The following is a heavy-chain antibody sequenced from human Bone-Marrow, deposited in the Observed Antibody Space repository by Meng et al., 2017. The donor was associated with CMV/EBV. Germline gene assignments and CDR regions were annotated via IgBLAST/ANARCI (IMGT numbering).Heavy chain of an antibody. D-gene: IGHD3-3*01. Sequence: ASVKVSCKASGYTFTSYGISWVRQAPGQGLEWMGWISAYNGNTNYAQKLQGRVTMTTDTSTSTAYMELSSLRSEDTAVYYCALTFWDYDFWSGYYSPQFDYWGQGTLVTVSS. CDR1: GYTFTSYG. J-gene: IGHJ4*02. CDR2: ISAYNGNT. CDR3: ALTFWDYDFWSGYYSPQFDY. V-gene: IGHV1-18*01.